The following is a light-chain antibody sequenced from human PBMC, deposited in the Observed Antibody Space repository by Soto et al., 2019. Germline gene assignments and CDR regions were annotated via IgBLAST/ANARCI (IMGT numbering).Light chain of an antibody. V-gene: IGKV1-5*03. Sequence: DIHMTQSPSTLSASVGDRVTITCRASQSISIWLAWYQQKPGRAPNLLIYGTSSLESGVPSRFSGSGAGTEFTLTISSRQPDDFATYYCQQYNGYSWTFGQGTKVEIK. CDR2: GTS. CDR3: QQYNGYSWT. CDR1: QSISIW. J-gene: IGKJ1*01.